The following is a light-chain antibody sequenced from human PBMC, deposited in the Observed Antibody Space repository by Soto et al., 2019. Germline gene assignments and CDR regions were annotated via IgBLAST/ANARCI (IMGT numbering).Light chain of an antibody. Sequence: DIQMTQSPSTLSASVGDRVTITCRASQSISTWLAWYQQKPGKAPKLLIYKASSLESGVPSRFSGSGSGTEFTLTISSLQPDDFAVYYCQQYGSSPNLFTFGPGTKVEIK. J-gene: IGKJ3*01. CDR2: KAS. CDR3: QQYGSSPNLFT. V-gene: IGKV1-5*03. CDR1: QSISTW.